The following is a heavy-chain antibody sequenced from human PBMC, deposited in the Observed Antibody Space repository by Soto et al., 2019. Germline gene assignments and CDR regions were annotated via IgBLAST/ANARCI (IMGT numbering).Heavy chain of an antibody. CDR2: ISSGSSYI. V-gene: IGHV3-21*01. Sequence: GGSLRLSCAASGFTFSGYTMNWVRQAPGKGLEWISSISSGSSYIYYAGSVKGRFTISRDNARNSLFLEMKSLRADDTGVYYCARDLLSGGDYPDSWGQGTNVTDSS. J-gene: IGHJ4*02. CDR3: ARDLLSGGDYPDS. D-gene: IGHD3-10*01. CDR1: GFTFSGYT.